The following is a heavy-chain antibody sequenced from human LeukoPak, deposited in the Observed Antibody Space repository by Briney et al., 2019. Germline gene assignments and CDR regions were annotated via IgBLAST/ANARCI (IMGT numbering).Heavy chain of an antibody. CDR1: GFTFSSYA. Sequence: GGSLRLSCAASGFTFSSYAMSWVRQAPGKGLEWVSAISGSGGSTYYADSVKGRFTISRDNSKNTLYLQMNSLRAEDTAVYYCAKDQRYSSGWYGVLDAFDIWGQGTMVTVSS. V-gene: IGHV3-23*01. D-gene: IGHD6-19*01. J-gene: IGHJ3*02. CDR3: AKDQRYSSGWYGVLDAFDI. CDR2: ISGSGGST.